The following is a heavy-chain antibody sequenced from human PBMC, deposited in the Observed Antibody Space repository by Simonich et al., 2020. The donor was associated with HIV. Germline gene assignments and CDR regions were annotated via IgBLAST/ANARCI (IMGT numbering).Heavy chain of an antibody. J-gene: IGHJ4*02. Sequence: KLMESGGGLVQPGWSLRLSCVGSGFTFSNYWMSWVRLVPGKGLEGVANIQQDGGEKYDVDSVKGRFTISRDNANKLLYLQMNSLRAEDTAVYYCTRDYLVWGQGSLVTVSS. V-gene: IGHV3-7*01. CDR2: IQQDGGEK. D-gene: IGHD2-8*02. CDR1: GFTFSNYW. CDR3: TRDYLV.